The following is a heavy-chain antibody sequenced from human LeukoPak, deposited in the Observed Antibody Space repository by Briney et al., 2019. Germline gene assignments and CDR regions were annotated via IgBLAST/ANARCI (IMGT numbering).Heavy chain of an antibody. CDR3: ARGAGIAAAGKRSRYYYYMDV. D-gene: IGHD6-13*01. CDR1: GGSFSGYC. J-gene: IGHJ6*03. Sequence: SETLSLTCAVYGGSFSGYCWSWIRQPPGKGLEWIGEINHSGSTNYNPSLKSRVTISVDTSKNQFSLKLSSVTAADTAVYYCARGAGIAAAGKRSRYYYYMDVWGKGTTVTVSS. V-gene: IGHV4-34*01. CDR2: INHSGST.